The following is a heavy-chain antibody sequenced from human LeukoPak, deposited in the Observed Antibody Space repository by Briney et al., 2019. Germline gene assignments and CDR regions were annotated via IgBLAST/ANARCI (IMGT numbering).Heavy chain of an antibody. CDR2: ISSSSSYI. Sequence: GGSLRLSCAASGFTFSSYSMNWVRQAPGKGLEWVSSISSSSSYIYYADSVKGRFTVSRDNAKNSLYLQMNSLRAEDTAVYYCARDISTAHWYFDLWGRGTLVTVSS. V-gene: IGHV3-21*01. CDR1: GFTFSSYS. D-gene: IGHD3-22*01. J-gene: IGHJ2*01. CDR3: ARDISTAHWYFDL.